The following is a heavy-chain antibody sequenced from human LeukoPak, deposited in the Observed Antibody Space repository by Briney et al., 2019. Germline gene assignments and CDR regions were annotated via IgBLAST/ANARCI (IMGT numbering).Heavy chain of an antibody. V-gene: IGHV3-15*01. D-gene: IGHD1-26*01. J-gene: IGHJ4*02. Sequence: GGSLRLSCVDSGFTFTNAWMSWVRQAPGKGLEWIGRIKSKTDGETTNYAEPVRGRFTISRDDSKSAVYLQMNSLRGDDTAVYYCAKDVGKWESLHFFDYWGQGTLVTVSS. CDR3: AKDVGKWESLHFFDY. CDR1: GFTFTNAW. CDR2: IKSKTDGETT.